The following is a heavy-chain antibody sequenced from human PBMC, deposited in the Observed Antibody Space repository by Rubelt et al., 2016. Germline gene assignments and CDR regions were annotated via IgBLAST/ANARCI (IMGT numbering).Heavy chain of an antibody. CDR2: IWYDGSNK. CDR1: GFTFSSYG. D-gene: IGHD6-19*01. Sequence: VQLVESGGGLVQPGGSLRLSCAASGFTFSSYGMHWVRQAPGKGLEWVAVIWYDGSNKYYADSVKGRFTISRDNSKNTLYLQMNSLRAEDTAVYYCARDSSKENWFDPWGQGTLVTVSS. CDR3: ARDSSKENWFDP. V-gene: IGHV3-33*08. J-gene: IGHJ5*02.